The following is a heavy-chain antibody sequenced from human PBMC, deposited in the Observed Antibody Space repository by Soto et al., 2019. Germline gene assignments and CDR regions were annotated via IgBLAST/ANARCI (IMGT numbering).Heavy chain of an antibody. D-gene: IGHD1-1*01. CDR2: VSYSGST. CDR3: ARHRVYPTTGQIAY. V-gene: IGHV4-59*01. Sequence: PSETLSLTCSVSGDSISCYYFSWIRQPPGKGLEWIGYVSYSGSTNYDPSLKSRVIMSVDTSKNQLSLKLSSVTAADTAVYYCARHRVYPTTGQIAYWGRGTLVTVSS. J-gene: IGHJ4*02. CDR1: GDSISCYY.